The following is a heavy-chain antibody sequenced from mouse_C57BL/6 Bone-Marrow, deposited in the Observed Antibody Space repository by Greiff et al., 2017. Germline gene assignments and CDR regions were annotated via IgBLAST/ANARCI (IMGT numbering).Heavy chain of an antibody. CDR2: IYPTSGRT. V-gene: IGHV1-55*01. Sequence: QVQLKQPGAELVKPGASVKMSCKASGYTFTSYWITWVKPRPGQGLEWIGDIYPTSGRTNYNEKFKSKVILTVDTSSNTAYMQLSSLTSEDSAVFYCARSGPLERSFDYWGQGTTLTVSS. CDR1: GYTFTSYW. CDR3: ARSGPLERSFDY. J-gene: IGHJ2*01. D-gene: IGHD3-1*01.